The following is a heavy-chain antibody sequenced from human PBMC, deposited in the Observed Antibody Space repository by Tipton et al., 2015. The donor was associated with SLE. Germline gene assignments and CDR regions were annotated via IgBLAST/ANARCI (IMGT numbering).Heavy chain of an antibody. Sequence: LRLSCAASGFTFDDYTMHWIRQPPGKGLEWIGYIYYSGSTYYNPSLKSRVTISVDTSKNQFSLKLSSVTAADTAVYYCARDKTYYDFWSGYPDAFDIWGQGTMVTVSS. CDR2: IYYSGST. CDR3: ARDKTYYDFWSGYPDAFDI. D-gene: IGHD3-3*01. CDR1: GFTFDDYT. J-gene: IGHJ3*02. V-gene: IGHV4-31*02.